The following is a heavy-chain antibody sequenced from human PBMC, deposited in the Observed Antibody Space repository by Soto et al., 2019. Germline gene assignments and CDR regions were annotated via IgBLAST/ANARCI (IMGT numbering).Heavy chain of an antibody. CDR1: GYSIASGYY. Sequence: SETLSLTCAVSGYSIASGYYWAWIRQSPGKGLEWIGSIYHAGSVYYNPSLNSRVAVSLDTSKNHFSLKLTSVTAADTAVYYCARTFDYYGMDAWGQGTTVTVSS. J-gene: IGHJ6*02. CDR2: IYHAGSV. V-gene: IGHV4-38-2*01. CDR3: ARTFDYYGMDA.